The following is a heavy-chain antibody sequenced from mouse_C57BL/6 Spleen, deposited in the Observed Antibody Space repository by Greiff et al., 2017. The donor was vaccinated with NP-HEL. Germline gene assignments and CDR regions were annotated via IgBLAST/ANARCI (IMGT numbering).Heavy chain of an antibody. CDR1: GFTFSDYY. J-gene: IGHJ3*01. Sequence: EVQLVESEGGLVQPGSSMKLSCTASGFTFSDYYMAWVRQVPEKGLEWVANINYDGSSTYYLDSLKSRFIISRDNAKNILYLQMSSLKSEDTATYYCSRAPSYDGYWAYWGQGTLVTVSA. V-gene: IGHV5-16*01. D-gene: IGHD2-3*01. CDR3: SRAPSYDGYWAY. CDR2: INYDGSST.